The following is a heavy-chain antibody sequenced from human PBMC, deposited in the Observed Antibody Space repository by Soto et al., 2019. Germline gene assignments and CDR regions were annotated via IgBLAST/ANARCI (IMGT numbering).Heavy chain of an antibody. CDR3: ARTPGIAAAGRVPHGLWFDP. Sequence: PTETLSLTCAVSGGSISSGGYYWSWIRQHPGKGLEWIGYIYYSGSTYYNPSLKSRVTISVDTSKNQFSLKLSSVTAADTAVYYCARTPGIAAAGRVPHGLWFDPWGQGTLVTVSS. J-gene: IGHJ5*02. CDR1: GGSISSGGYY. CDR2: IYYSGST. V-gene: IGHV4-31*11. D-gene: IGHD6-13*01.